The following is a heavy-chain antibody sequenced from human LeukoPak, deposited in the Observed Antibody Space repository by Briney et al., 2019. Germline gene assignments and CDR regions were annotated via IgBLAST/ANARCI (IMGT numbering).Heavy chain of an antibody. CDR1: GFTFSDYW. D-gene: IGHD3-10*01. CDR2: IKSDGSST. V-gene: IGHV3-74*01. Sequence: PGGSLRLSCAASGFTFSDYWMHWVHQAPGKGLVWVSRIKSDGSSTSYADSVKGRFTITRDSAKNTLYLQMNSLRAEDTAVYYCARGVLEILWFGDPINAFDIWGQGTMVTVSS. J-gene: IGHJ3*02. CDR3: ARGVLEILWFGDPINAFDI.